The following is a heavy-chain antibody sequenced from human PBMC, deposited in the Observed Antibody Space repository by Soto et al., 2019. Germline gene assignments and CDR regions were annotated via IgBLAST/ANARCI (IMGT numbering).Heavy chain of an antibody. J-gene: IGHJ4*02. D-gene: IGHD6-13*01. CDR2: IIPILGVA. CDR3: ARDGSIVAAGSLFDS. V-gene: IGHV1-69*08. Sequence: QVQLVQSGAEVKRPGSSVKVSCKASGGTFSTYTISWVRQAPGQGLEWLGRIIPILGVANYAQRFQGRVTITADKSTSTAYMELSSLRSEDTALYYCARDGSIVAAGSLFDSWGQGTLVLVSS. CDR1: GGTFSTYT.